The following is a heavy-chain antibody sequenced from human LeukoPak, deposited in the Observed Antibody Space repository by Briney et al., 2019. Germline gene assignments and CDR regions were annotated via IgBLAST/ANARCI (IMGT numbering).Heavy chain of an antibody. Sequence: GGSLRLSCAASGFTFSSYGMHWVRQAPGKGLEWVAVISYDGSNKYYADSVKGRFTISRDNSKNTLYLQMNSLRAEDTAVYYRAKLRSKLVDYWGQGTLVTVSS. CDR2: ISYDGSNK. D-gene: IGHD1-7*01. V-gene: IGHV3-30*18. J-gene: IGHJ4*02. CDR1: GFTFSSYG. CDR3: AKLRSKLVDY.